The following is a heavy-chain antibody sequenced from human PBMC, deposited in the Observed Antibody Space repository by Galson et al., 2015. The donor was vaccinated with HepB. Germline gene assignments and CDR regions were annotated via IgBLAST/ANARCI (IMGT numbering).Heavy chain of an antibody. V-gene: IGHV1-69*06. CDR2: IIPIFGTA. J-gene: IGHJ4*02. CDR1: GGTFSSYA. Sequence: SVKVSCKASGGTFSSYAISWVRQAPGQGLEWMGGIIPIFGTANYAQKFQGRVTITADKSTSTAYMELSSLRSEDTAVYYCAVGGFGELGWYWGQGTLVTVSS. CDR3: AVGGFGELGWY. D-gene: IGHD3-10*01.